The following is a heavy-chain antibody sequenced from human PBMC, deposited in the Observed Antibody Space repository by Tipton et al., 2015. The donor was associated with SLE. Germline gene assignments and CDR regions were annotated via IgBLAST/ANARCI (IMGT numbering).Heavy chain of an antibody. D-gene: IGHD3-16*02. V-gene: IGHV4-39*01. J-gene: IGHJ4*02. CDR2: IYYSGST. CDR3: AKHLGYTVDGD. Sequence: TLSLTCSVSGGSISSSNYFWGWIRQSPGKGLEWIGSIYYSGSTYYNPSLKSRVTISVDTSKNQFSLKLNSVTAADTAVYYCAKHLGYTVDGDWGQGTLVTVSS. CDR1: GGSISSSNYF.